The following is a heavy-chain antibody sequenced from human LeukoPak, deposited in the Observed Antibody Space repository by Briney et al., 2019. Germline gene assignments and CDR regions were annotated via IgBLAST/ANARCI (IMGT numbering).Heavy chain of an antibody. J-gene: IGHJ6*03. D-gene: IGHD3-3*01. CDR2: INHSGRT. CDR1: GGSFSGYY. CDR3: ARGGRYYEFWSGFKSEYYYYYMDV. Sequence: PSETLSLTCAVYGGSFSGYYWGCVRQPPGKGLEWVGEINHSGRTNYNPSRKSRVTISVDTSKNQFSLKLSSVTAADTAVYYCARGGRYYEFWSGFKSEYYYYYMDVWGKGTTVTVSS. V-gene: IGHV4-34*01.